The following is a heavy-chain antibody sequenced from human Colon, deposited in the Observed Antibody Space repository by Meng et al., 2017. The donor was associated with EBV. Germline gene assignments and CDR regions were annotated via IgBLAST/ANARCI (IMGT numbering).Heavy chain of an antibody. CDR1: GYSVSDLS. CDR3: AAIRGFTYGYLDL. CDR2: FDSEDGET. J-gene: IGHJ4*02. Sequence: QVQLVQSWAGGKKPGASVKVSCKISGYSVSDLSMHWVRQAPGKGLEWMGGFDSEDGETVYAEKFQGRVTMTDDTSTETAYMELSSLRSEDTAVYYCAAIRGFTYGYLDLWGQGTLVTVSS. V-gene: IGHV1-24*01. D-gene: IGHD5-18*01.